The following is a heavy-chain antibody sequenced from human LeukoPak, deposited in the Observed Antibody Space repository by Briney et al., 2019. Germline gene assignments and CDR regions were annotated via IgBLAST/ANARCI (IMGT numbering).Heavy chain of an antibody. V-gene: IGHV1-18*01. CDR1: GYTFTSYG. J-gene: IGHJ3*02. CDR3: ARDLSAIAVAGDDAFDI. Sequence: ASVKASCKASGYTFTSYGISWVRQAPGQGLEWMGWNSAYNGNTNYAQKLQGRVTMTTDTSTSTAYMELRSLRSDDTAVYYCARDLSAIAVAGDDAFDIWGQGTMVTVSS. D-gene: IGHD6-19*01. CDR2: NSAYNGNT.